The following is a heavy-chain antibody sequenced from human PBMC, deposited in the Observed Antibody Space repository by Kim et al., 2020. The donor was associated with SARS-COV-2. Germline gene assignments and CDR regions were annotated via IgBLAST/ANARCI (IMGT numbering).Heavy chain of an antibody. Sequence: SETLSLTCTVSGGSISSGGYYWSWIRQHPGKGLEWIGYIYYSGSTYYNPSLKSRVTISVDTSKNQFSLKLSSVTAADTAVYYCARSSGGRSVTMVRGVSYFDYWGQGTLVTVSS. V-gene: IGHV4-31*03. CDR2: IYYSGST. D-gene: IGHD3-10*01. CDR3: ARSSGGRSVTMVRGVSYFDY. J-gene: IGHJ4*02. CDR1: GGSISSGGYY.